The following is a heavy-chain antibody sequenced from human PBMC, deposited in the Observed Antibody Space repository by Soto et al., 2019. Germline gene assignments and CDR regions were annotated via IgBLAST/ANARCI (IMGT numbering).Heavy chain of an antibody. CDR3: AGDPNSHYNNSHASSYP. J-gene: IGHJ5*02. CDR2: INHSGST. D-gene: IGHD4-4*01. CDR1: GGSFSGYY. V-gene: IGHV4-34*01. Sequence: SETLSLTCAVYGGSFSGYYLSWIRQPPGKGLEWIGEINHSGSTNYNPSLKSRVTISVDTSKNQFSLKLSSVTAADTAVYYRAGDPNSHYNNSHASSYPWGQETLFTFSS.